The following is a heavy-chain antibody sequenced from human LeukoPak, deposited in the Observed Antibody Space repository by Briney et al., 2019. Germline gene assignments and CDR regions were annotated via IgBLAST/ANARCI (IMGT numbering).Heavy chain of an antibody. J-gene: IGHJ4*02. D-gene: IGHD4-23*01. V-gene: IGHV1-2*02. CDR1: GYTFTVYY. CDR3: ARDWHYGGHMYYFDY. CDR2: IKPNSDGT. Sequence: VKPSCHPSGYTFTVYYMHWVRQPPGHGLEWMGWIKPNSDGTNYAQKFQRRVTMRRDTSVSTAYMELSRLRSDDTAVYYCARDWHYGGHMYYFDYWGQGTPVTVSS.